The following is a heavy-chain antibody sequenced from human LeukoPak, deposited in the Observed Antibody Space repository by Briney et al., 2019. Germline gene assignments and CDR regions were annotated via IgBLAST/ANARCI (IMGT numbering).Heavy chain of an antibody. D-gene: IGHD5-18*01. V-gene: IGHV4-34*01. CDR1: GGSFSGYY. Sequence: PSETLSLTSAVYGGSFSGYYWSWIRQPPGKGLEWIGEINHSGSTNYNPSLKSRVTISVDTSKNQFSLKLSSVTAADTAVYYCAGPLWYWYFDLWGRGTLVTVSS. CDR2: INHSGST. CDR3: AGPLWYWYFDL. J-gene: IGHJ2*01.